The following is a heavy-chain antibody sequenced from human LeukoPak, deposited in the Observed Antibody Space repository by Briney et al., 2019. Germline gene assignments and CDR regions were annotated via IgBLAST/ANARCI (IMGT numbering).Heavy chain of an antibody. CDR3: ARDKSIAALDC. CDR1: GFTFSAFS. V-gene: IGHV3-49*04. J-gene: IGHJ4*02. Sequence: GGSLRLSCVASGFTFSAFSMNWVRQAPGKGLEWVGLIRGKAYGGTTEYAASVKGRFTISRDDSKSIAYLQMNSLKTEDTALYYCARDKSIAALDCWGQGTQVTVSS. CDR2: IRGKAYGGTT. D-gene: IGHD6-6*01.